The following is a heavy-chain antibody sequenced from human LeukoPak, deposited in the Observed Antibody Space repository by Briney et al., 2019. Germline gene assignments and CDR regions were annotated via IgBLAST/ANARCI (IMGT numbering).Heavy chain of an antibody. D-gene: IGHD6-19*01. Sequence: GGSLRLSCAASGFTFSGYLMSWVRQAPGKGLEWVAKIKQDGSEKHYVDSVKGRFTISRDNARNSVDLQMNSLRAEDTAVYYCARGGWYPEYWGQGSLVTVSS. CDR1: GFTFSGYL. CDR2: IKQDGSEK. CDR3: ARGGWYPEY. J-gene: IGHJ4*02. V-gene: IGHV3-7*01.